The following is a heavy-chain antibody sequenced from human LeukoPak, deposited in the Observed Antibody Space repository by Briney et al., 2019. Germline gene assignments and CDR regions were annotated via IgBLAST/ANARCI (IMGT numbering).Heavy chain of an antibody. CDR3: ARVDYYDSSGPALFDY. D-gene: IGHD3-22*01. V-gene: IGHV4-59*12. CDR1: GGSISSYY. J-gene: IGHJ4*02. CDR2: IYYSGST. Sequence: SETLSLTCTVSGGSISSYYWSWIRQHPGKGLEWIGSIYYSGSTYYNPSLKSRVTISVDTSKNQFSLKLSSVTAADTAVYYCARVDYYDSSGPALFDYWGQGTLVTVSS.